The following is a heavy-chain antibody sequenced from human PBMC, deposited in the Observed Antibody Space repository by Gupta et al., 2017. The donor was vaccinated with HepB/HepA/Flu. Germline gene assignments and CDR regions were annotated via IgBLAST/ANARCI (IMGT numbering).Heavy chain of an antibody. D-gene: IGHD4-17*01. V-gene: IGHV4-39*01. CDR1: GGSISSSNYY. CDR2: IYSSGST. J-gene: IGHJ4*02. CDR3: ARGPTVTTDY. Sequence: QLQLQESGPGLVKPSETLSLTCTVSGGSISSSNYYWGWFRQPPGKGLEWIGYIYSSGSTYHNPSLTSRVTISVDTSKNQFSLKLSSVTAADTAVYDGARGPTVTTDYWGQGTLVTVSS.